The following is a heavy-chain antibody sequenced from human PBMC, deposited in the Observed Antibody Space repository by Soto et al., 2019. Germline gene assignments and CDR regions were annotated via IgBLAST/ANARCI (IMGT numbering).Heavy chain of an antibody. CDR3: ASSSYGCFNY. J-gene: IGHJ4*02. D-gene: IGHD5-18*01. CDR2: FSSSSSYI. CDR1: GFTFSSYS. Sequence: PGGSLRLSCAASGFTFSSYSMSWARQAPGNGLEWVSFFSSSSSYIYYADSVKGRFTISRDNAKNSLYLQMNSLRAEDTAVHYGASSSYGCFNYWRRRTLVTVSS. V-gene: IGHV3-21*01.